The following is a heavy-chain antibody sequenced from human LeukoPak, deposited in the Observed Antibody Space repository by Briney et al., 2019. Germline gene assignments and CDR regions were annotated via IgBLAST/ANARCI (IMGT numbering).Heavy chain of an antibody. D-gene: IGHD3-16*02. CDR3: ARGPSIMITFGGVIARHFDY. V-gene: IGHV4-34*01. J-gene: IGHJ4*02. Sequence: RVTMSVDTSKNQFSLKLSSVTAADTAVYYCARGPSIMITFGGVIARHFDYWGQGTLVTVSS.